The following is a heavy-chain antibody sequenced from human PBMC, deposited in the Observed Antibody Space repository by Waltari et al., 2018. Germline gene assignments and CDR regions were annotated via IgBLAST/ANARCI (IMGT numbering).Heavy chain of an antibody. CDR1: GFTFSSYG. CDR3: ARDYWLDGNYYDSSGYFDY. V-gene: IGHV3-33*01. D-gene: IGHD3-22*01. Sequence: QVQLVESGGGVVQPGRSLRLSCAASGFTFSSYGMHWVRQAPGKGLGWVAVIWYDGSNKNYADSVKGRLTIARDNSKNTLYLQMNSLRAEDTAVYYCARDYWLDGNYYDSSGYFDYWGQGTLVTVSS. CDR2: IWYDGSNK. J-gene: IGHJ4*02.